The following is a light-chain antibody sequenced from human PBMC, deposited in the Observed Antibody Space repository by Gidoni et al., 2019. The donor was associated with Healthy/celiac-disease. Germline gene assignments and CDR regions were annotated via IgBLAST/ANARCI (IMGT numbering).Light chain of an antibody. CDR2: WGS. Sequence: DIVMTQSPLSLPVTPGEPASISCRSSQSLLHSNGYNYLDWYLQKPGQSPQLLIYWGSNRASGVPDRFSGSVSGTDFTLKISRVEAEDVGVYYCMQALQTPRAFGPGTKVDIK. CDR1: QSLLHSNGYNY. V-gene: IGKV2-28*01. CDR3: MQALQTPRA. J-gene: IGKJ3*01.